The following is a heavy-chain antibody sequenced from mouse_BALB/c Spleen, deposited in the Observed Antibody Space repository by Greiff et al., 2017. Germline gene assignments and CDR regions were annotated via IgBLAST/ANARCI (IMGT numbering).Heavy chain of an antibody. V-gene: IGHV1S81*02. CDR3: ARSGGNPDY. CDR2: INPSNGRT. D-gene: IGHD2-1*01. CDR1: GYTFTSYW. Sequence: VQLQQPGAELVKPGASVKLSCKASGYTFTSYWMHWVKQRPGQGLEWIGEINPSNGRTNYNEKFKSKATLTVDKSSSTAYMQLSSLTSEDSAVYYCARSGGNPDYWGQGTTLTVSS. J-gene: IGHJ2*01.